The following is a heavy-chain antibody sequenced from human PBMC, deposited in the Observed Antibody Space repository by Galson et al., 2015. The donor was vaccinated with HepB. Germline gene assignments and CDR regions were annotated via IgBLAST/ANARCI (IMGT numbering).Heavy chain of an antibody. D-gene: IGHD3-10*01. CDR3: ASNVGPGIAPGY. V-gene: IGHV1-69*13. J-gene: IGHJ4*02. CDR1: GGTFSSYA. Sequence: SVKVSCKASGGTFSSYAISWVRQAPGQGLEWMGGIIPIFGTANYAQKFQGRVTITADESTSTAYMELSSLRSEDTAVYYCASNVGPGIAPGYWGQGTLVTVSS. CDR2: IIPIFGTA.